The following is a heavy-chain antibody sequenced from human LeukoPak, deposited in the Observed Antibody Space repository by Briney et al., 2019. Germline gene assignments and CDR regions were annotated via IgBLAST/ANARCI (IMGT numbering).Heavy chain of an antibody. Sequence: GESLKISCKGSGYSLTSYWIGWVRQMPGKGLEWMGIIYPGDSDTRYSPSFQGQVTISADKSISTAYLQWSSLKASDTAMYYCARSVLRYYGSGSHFDYWGQGTLVTVSS. CDR2: IYPGDSDT. J-gene: IGHJ4*02. CDR1: GYSLTSYW. D-gene: IGHD3-10*01. V-gene: IGHV5-51*01. CDR3: ARSVLRYYGSGSHFDY.